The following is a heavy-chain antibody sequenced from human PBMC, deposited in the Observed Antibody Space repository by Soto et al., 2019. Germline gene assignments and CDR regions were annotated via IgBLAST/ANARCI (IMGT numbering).Heavy chain of an antibody. D-gene: IGHD6-13*01. CDR2: VYNGGST. J-gene: IGHJ4*02. V-gene: IGHV4-61*08. CDR3: ARYRREAVAGYTLDN. CDR1: GGSISSGDYY. Sequence: SETLSLTCTVSGGSISSGDYYWSWIRQPPGKGLEWIGYVYNGGSTNYNPSLKSRVTISEDTSKSQFSLKVNSMTAADTAVYYCARYRREAVAGYTLDNWGQGILVTVSS.